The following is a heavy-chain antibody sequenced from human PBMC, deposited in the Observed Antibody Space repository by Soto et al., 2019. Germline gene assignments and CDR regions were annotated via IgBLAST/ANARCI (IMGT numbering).Heavy chain of an antibody. CDR3: ASHTTYYYDSSGYYPPFDY. J-gene: IGHJ4*02. CDR2: IIPIFGTA. V-gene: IGHV1-69*13. D-gene: IGHD3-22*01. Sequence: SVKVSCKASGGTFSSYAISWVRQAPGQGLEWMGGIIPIFGTANYAQKFQGRVTITADESTSTAYMELSSLRSEDTAVYYCASHTTYYYDSSGYYPPFDYWGQGTLVTVSS. CDR1: GGTFSSYA.